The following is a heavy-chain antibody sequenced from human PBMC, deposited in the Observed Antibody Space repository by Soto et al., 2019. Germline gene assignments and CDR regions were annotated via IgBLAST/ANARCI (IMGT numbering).Heavy chain of an antibody. CDR2: ISGSGGST. Sequence: GGSLRLSCAASGFTFSSYAMSWVRQAPGKGLEWVSAISGSGGSTYYADSVKGRFTISRDNSKNTLYLQMNSLRAEDTAVYYCAKDQNDYVWGSYRYYLALDYWGQGTLVTVSS. V-gene: IGHV3-23*01. CDR1: GFTFSSYA. J-gene: IGHJ4*02. CDR3: AKDQNDYVWGSYRYYLALDY. D-gene: IGHD3-16*02.